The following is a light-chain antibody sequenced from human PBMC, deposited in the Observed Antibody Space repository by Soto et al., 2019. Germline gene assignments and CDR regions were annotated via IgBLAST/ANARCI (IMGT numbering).Light chain of an antibody. CDR2: DVG. Sequence: QSALTQPRSVSGSPGQSVTISCTGTSSDVGAYIYVSWYQQYPAKAPKVMIYDVGRRPSGVPDRFSGSKSGNTASLTISGLQAEDEADYFCCSYAGNKTVVFGGGTKLTVL. V-gene: IGLV2-11*01. CDR3: CSYAGNKTVV. J-gene: IGLJ3*02. CDR1: SSDVGAYIY.